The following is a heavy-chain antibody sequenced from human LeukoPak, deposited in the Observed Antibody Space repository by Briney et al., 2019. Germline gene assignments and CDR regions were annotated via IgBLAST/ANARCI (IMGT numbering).Heavy chain of an antibody. CDR1: GFTFSSYA. V-gene: IGHV3-23*01. CDR2: ISGSGGST. Sequence: GGSLRLSCAASGFTFSSYAMSWVRQAPGKGLEWVSAISGSGGSTYYADSVKGRFTISRDNSKNTLYLQMNSLRAEDTAIYYCANRSLGYCSSTSCYEGGWFDPWGQGTLVTVSS. CDR3: ANRSLGYCSSTSCYEGGWFDP. D-gene: IGHD2-2*01. J-gene: IGHJ5*02.